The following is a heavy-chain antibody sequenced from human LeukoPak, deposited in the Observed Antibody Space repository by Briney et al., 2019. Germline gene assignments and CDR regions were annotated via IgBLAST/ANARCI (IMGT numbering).Heavy chain of an antibody. Sequence: PGGSLRLSCAASGFTFSSYWMSWVRQAPGKGLEWVANMKRDGSEKYYVDSMKGRFTISRDNAKNSLDLQMNSLRVEDTAVYYCARLGPASSGWPESFDYWSQGTLVTVSS. CDR3: ARLGPASSGWPESFDY. CDR2: MKRDGSEK. D-gene: IGHD6-19*01. J-gene: IGHJ4*02. V-gene: IGHV3-7*03. CDR1: GFTFSSYW.